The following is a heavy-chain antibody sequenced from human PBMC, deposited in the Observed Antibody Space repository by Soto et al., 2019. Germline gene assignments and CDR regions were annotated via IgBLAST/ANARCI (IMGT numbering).Heavy chain of an antibody. D-gene: IGHD3-16*01. Sequence: PGGSLRLSCAASGFTFSNYAMHWVRQAPGKGLEYVSTISSNGGSTYYASSVKGRFTISRDNSKNTLYLQMGSLRAEDMAVYYCAKESYRRRTDFDYWGQGPQVTVSS. V-gene: IGHV3-64*01. CDR3: AKESYRRRTDFDY. CDR1: GFTFSNYA. J-gene: IGHJ4*02. CDR2: ISSNGGST.